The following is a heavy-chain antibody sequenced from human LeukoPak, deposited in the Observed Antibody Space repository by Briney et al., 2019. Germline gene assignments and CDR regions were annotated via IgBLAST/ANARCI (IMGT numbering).Heavy chain of an antibody. Sequence: PSEPLSLTCTVSGGSISSSSYYWGWIRQPPGKGREWIGSIYYSGRTYYHPSLESRVTISVDTSKTQFSLKLSSVTAADTAVYYCARANRYGRTYSSSWPHYYYYYYMDVWGKGTTVTISS. J-gene: IGHJ6*03. CDR1: GGSISSSSYY. CDR3: ARANRYGRTYSSSWPHYYYYYYMDV. D-gene: IGHD6-13*01. CDR2: IYYSGRT. V-gene: IGHV4-39*07.